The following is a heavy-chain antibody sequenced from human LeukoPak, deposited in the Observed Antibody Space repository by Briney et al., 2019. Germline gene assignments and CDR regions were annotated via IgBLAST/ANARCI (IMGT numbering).Heavy chain of an antibody. Sequence: PSETLSLTCTVSGGSISSGNYYWGWVRQPPGKGLEWIGSMYYSGSTYYNPSLKSRVTISVDTSKTQFSLKLRSVTAADTAVYYCARPHNWNYPYYFDYWGQGTLVTVSS. D-gene: IGHD1-7*01. CDR1: GGSISSGNYY. CDR2: MYYSGST. CDR3: ARPHNWNYPYYFDY. J-gene: IGHJ4*02. V-gene: IGHV4-39*01.